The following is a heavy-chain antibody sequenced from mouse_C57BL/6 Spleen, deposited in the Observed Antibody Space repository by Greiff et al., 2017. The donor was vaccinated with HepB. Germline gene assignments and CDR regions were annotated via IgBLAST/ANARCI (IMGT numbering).Heavy chain of an antibody. CDR1: GYAFTNYL. CDR3: AREGSGYGFAY. J-gene: IGHJ3*01. Sequence: VQLQESGAELVRPGTSVKVSCKASGYAFTNYLIEWVKQRPGQGLEWIGVINPGSGGTNYNEKFKGKATLTADKSSSTAYMQLSSLTSEDSAVYFCAREGSGYGFAYWGQGTLVTVSA. CDR2: INPGSGGT. V-gene: IGHV1-54*01. D-gene: IGHD3-2*02.